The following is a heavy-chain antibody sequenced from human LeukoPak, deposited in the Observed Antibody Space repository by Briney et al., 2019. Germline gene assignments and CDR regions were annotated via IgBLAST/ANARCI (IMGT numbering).Heavy chain of an antibody. D-gene: IGHD5-12*01. V-gene: IGHV3-23*01. CDR2: IGGSGGAI. Sequence: GGSLRLSCAASGFTFRTYDMSWVRQAPGKGLEWVACIGGSGGAIYYRDSVRGRFTISRDNSKSTLYLQMKSLRADDTAVYFCAKWMSRVQAFDIWGQGTMVTVSS. CDR1: GFTFRTYD. J-gene: IGHJ3*02. CDR3: AKWMSRVQAFDI.